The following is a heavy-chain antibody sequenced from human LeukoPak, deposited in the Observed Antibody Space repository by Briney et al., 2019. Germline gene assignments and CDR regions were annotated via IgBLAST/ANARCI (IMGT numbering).Heavy chain of an antibody. CDR1: GGSISSSGEY. V-gene: IGHV4-39*01. CDR3: ARHEYSGSYYGLSWFDP. D-gene: IGHD1-26*01. J-gene: IGHJ5*02. CDR2: IYYSGST. Sequence: SETLSLTCTVSGGSISSSGEYWGWVRRPRGKGLEWIARIYYSGSTYYNPSRKSRVTISVDTSKNPLSLKLSSLTAADTAVYYCARHEYSGSYYGLSWFDPWGQGTLVTVSS.